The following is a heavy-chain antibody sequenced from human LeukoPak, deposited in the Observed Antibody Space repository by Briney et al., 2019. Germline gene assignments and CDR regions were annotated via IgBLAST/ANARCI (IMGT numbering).Heavy chain of an antibody. CDR1: GITFSRYW. CDR3: ARGREAHYFDY. CDR2: IKQDGSEK. Sequence: GGSLRLSCAASGITFSRYWMSWVRQAPGKGLEWVANIKQDGSEKYYVDSVKGRFTISRDNAKNSLYLQMNSLRAEDTAVYYCARGREAHYFDYWGQGTLVTVSS. V-gene: IGHV3-7*01. J-gene: IGHJ4*02.